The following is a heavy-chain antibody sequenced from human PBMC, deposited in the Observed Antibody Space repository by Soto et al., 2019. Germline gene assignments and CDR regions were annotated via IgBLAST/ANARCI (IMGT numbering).Heavy chain of an antibody. V-gene: IGHV3-23*01. Sequence: GGSLRLSCEASGFTFSNSAMSWVRQAPGKGLEWVSTISGTGGSTHDADSVKGRFTLSRDNSKNTLFLQMNSLRAEDTAIYYCTKGGYYSWFAPWGQGT. CDR1: GFTFSNSA. J-gene: IGHJ5*02. CDR2: ISGTGGST. CDR3: TKGGYYSWFAP. D-gene: IGHD2-15*01.